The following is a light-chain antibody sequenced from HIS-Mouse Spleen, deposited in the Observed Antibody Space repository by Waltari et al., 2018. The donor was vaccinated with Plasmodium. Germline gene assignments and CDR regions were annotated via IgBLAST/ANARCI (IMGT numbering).Light chain of an antibody. V-gene: IGLV1-44*01. CDR3: AAWDDSLNGVV. Sequence: QSVLTQPPSASGHPGQRVTISCSGSISSIGSNTVTWYQQLPGTAPKLLIYSNNQRPSGVPDRFSGSKSGTSASLAISGLQSEDEADYYCAAWDDSLNGVVFAGGTKLTVL. CDR2: SNN. CDR1: ISSIGSNT. J-gene: IGLJ2*01.